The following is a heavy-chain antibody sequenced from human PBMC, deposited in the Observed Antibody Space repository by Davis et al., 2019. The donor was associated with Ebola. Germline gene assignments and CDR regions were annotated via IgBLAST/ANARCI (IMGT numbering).Heavy chain of an antibody. CDR1: GFTFDDYA. V-gene: IGHV3-9*01. Sequence: PGGSLRLSCAASGFTFDDYAMHWVRQAPGKGLEWVSGISWNSGSIGYADSVKGRFTISRDNAKNSLYLQMNSLRAEDTALYYCAKGIYCSGGSCYSGWFDPWGQGTLVTVSS. D-gene: IGHD2-15*01. J-gene: IGHJ5*02. CDR3: AKGIYCSGGSCYSGWFDP. CDR2: ISWNSGSI.